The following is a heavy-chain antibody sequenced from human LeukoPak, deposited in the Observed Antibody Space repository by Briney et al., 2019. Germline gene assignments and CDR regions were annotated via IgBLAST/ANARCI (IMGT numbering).Heavy chain of an antibody. CDR1: GFTFKDYA. CDR3: AKPLDSSGPLTAFDI. CDR2: ISWNGGTT. D-gene: IGHD3-22*01. J-gene: IGHJ3*02. Sequence: GGSLRLSCAASGFTFKDYAMHWVRQAPGKGLEWVSFISWNGGTTYYADSVKGRFTISRDDSKNSLYLQMNILRPEDTALYYCAKPLDSSGPLTAFDIWGHGTMVTVSS. V-gene: IGHV3-43D*03.